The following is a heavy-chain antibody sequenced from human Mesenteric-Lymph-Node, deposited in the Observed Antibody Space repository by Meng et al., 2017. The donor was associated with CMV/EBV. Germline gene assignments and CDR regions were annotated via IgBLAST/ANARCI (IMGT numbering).Heavy chain of an antibody. Sequence: GESLQISCAASGFAFGNYAMHWVRQVPGKGLEWVGVINSEGSRSFYADSVRGRFTISKDNNKHSLYLQMTRLRVEDTAFYYGAKDRSCATTICYPDYYYYGMDVWGQGTTVTVSS. CDR2: INSEGSRS. D-gene: IGHD2-2*01. V-gene: IGHV3-43D*03. CDR3: AKDRSCATTICYPDYYYYGMDV. J-gene: IGHJ6*02. CDR1: GFAFGNYA.